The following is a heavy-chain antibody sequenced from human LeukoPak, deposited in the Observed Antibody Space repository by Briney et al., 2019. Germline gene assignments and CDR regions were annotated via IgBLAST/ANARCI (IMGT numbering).Heavy chain of an antibody. J-gene: IGHJ4*02. CDR2: INPNSGGT. D-gene: IGHD6-13*01. CDR1: GYTFTGYY. V-gene: IGHV1-2*02. CDR3: ARVPRRGSSWLFDY. Sequence: GASVKVSCKASGYTFTGYYMYWVRQAPGQGLEWMGWINPNSGGTNYAQKFQGRVTMTRDTSISTAYMELSRLRSDGTAVYYCARVPRRGSSWLFDYWGQGTLVTASS.